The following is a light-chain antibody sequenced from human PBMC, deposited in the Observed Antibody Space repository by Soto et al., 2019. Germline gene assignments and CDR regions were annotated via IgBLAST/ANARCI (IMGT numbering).Light chain of an antibody. CDR3: QQRSKWPIT. V-gene: IGKV1-5*03. J-gene: IGKJ5*01. Sequence: IHIIQSPCPLSASEGDRVTITCRACAIISNRLAWYQQKTGKAPNLLIHAASNLADGVPARFSGSGSGTEFTLTISSLQPDDFAVYYCQQRSKWPITFGQGTRLEI. CDR1: AIISNR. CDR2: AAS.